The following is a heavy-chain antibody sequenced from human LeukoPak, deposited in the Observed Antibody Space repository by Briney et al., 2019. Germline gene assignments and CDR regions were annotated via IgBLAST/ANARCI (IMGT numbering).Heavy chain of an antibody. CDR1: GFTFSTHA. Sequence: GGSLRLSCVASGFTFSTHAMHWVRQAPGKGLEYVSGITINGGSTYYLNSVKGRFTVSRDNSKNTLFLQMGSLRAEDMAVYYCARAIYGDYASTDYYDYYGLDVWGQGTTVTVSS. CDR2: ITINGGST. CDR3: ARAIYGDYASTDYYDYYGLDV. J-gene: IGHJ6*02. D-gene: IGHD4-17*01. V-gene: IGHV3-64*01.